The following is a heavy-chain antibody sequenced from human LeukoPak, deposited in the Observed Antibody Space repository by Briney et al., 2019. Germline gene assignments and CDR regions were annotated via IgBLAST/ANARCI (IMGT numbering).Heavy chain of an antibody. CDR2: ISGGGGIT. J-gene: IGHJ6*03. D-gene: IGHD2-2*01. Sequence: PGGSLSLSCAASGFTFDSYAMTWVRQAPGKGLEWVSSISGGGGITNYADSVKGRFTISRDNSKYTLFLQMNSLRAGDTAVYYCAKYGVDCSSTSCYPLYYMDVWGKGTTVTVSS. CDR1: GFTFDSYA. CDR3: AKYGVDCSSTSCYPLYYMDV. V-gene: IGHV3-23*01.